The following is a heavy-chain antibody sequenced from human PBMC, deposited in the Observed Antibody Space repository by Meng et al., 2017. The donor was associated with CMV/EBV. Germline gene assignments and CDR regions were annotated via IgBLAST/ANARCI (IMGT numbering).Heavy chain of an antibody. J-gene: IGHJ4*02. CDR1: GGSMSSYY. V-gene: IGHV4-4*07. CDR2: INTSGST. CDR3: ARGSYYRYVIDY. Sequence: EQLRGAGPGLVKPSESLSLTCTVSGGSMSSYYGSWIRQPAGKGLEWIGRINTSGSTNYNPSLKSRVTMSVDTSKNQFSLKLSSVTAADTAVYYCARGSYYRYVIDYWGQGTLVTVSS. D-gene: IGHD2-21*01.